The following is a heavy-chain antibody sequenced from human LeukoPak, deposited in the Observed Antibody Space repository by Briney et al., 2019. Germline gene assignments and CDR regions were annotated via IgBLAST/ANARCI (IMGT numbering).Heavy chain of an antibody. CDR1: GFILSSYT. Sequence: GGSLRLSGAASGFILSSYTMNWVRQAPGKGLEWVSSISSSGTYINYADSVKGRFTISRDNAKNSLFLQMNSLRADEDTALYYCARDAGAYSSSWYADCWGQGTLVTVSS. CDR3: ARDAGAYSSSWYADC. V-gene: IGHV3-21*01. D-gene: IGHD6-13*01. CDR2: ISSSGTYI. J-gene: IGHJ4*02.